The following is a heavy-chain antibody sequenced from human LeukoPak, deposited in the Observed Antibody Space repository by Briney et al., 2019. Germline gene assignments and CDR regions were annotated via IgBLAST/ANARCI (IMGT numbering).Heavy chain of an antibody. Sequence: GGSLRLSCAASGFTFSSYAMSWVRQAPGKGLEWVSAISGSGGSTYYADSVKGRFTISRDNSKNTLYLQMNSLRAEDTAVYYCAKDPRLAYDSSGYYFEGAFDIWGQGTMVTVPS. CDR1: GFTFSSYA. D-gene: IGHD3-22*01. V-gene: IGHV3-23*01. CDR2: ISGSGGST. J-gene: IGHJ3*02. CDR3: AKDPRLAYDSSGYYFEGAFDI.